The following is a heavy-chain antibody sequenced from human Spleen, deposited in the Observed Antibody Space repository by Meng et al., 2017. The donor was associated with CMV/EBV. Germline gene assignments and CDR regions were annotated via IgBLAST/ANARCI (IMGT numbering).Heavy chain of an antibody. CDR2: IYAGDSNM. D-gene: IGHD6-19*01. Sequence: KVSCKGSGFTFTNYWIAWVRQTPGRGLEWMGFIYAGDSNMKYSPSFQGQVTISVDKSINTAYLQWSSLKASDTAMYYCARHSSGVDYWGQGTLVTVSS. CDR1: GFTFTNYW. J-gene: IGHJ4*02. CDR3: ARHSSGVDY. V-gene: IGHV5-51*01.